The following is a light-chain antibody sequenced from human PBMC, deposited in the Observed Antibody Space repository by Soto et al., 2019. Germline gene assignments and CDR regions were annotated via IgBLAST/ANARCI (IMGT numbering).Light chain of an antibody. J-gene: IGLJ3*02. Sequence: QLVLTQPPSASGTPGQRVTISCSGSSSNIGSNTVNWYQQLPETAPKVLIYSNNQRPSGVPDRFSGSKSGTSASLAISGLQSEDEAEYHCAAWDDSLNGWVFGGGTQLTVL. CDR1: SSNIGSNT. CDR2: SNN. CDR3: AAWDDSLNGWV. V-gene: IGLV1-44*01.